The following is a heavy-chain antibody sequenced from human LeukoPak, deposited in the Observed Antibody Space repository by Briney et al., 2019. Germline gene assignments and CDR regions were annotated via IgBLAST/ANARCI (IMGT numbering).Heavy chain of an antibody. D-gene: IGHD3-22*01. CDR3: ARVGLGYYDSSGYLDAFDI. Sequence: GASVKVSCKASGYTFTGYYMHWVRQAPGQGLEWMGWINPNSGGTNYAQKFQGRVTMTRDTSISTAYVELSRLRSDDTAVYYCARVGLGYYDSSGYLDAFDIWGQGTMVTVSS. CDR2: INPNSGGT. V-gene: IGHV1-2*02. CDR1: GYTFTGYY. J-gene: IGHJ3*02.